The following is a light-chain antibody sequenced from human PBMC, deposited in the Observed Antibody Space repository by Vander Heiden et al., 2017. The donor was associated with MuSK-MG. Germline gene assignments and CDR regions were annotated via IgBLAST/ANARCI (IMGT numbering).Light chain of an antibody. V-gene: IGKV1-NL1*01. CDR3: QQYHSKPYI. J-gene: IGKJ2*01. Sequence: IQMTQSPSSLSASVGDSVTITCRASQDISYFVAWYQQKPGTAPKVLLYKASKLVSGVPSRFSGRGSGTDYSLSINNLQPEDSATYYCQQYHSKPYIFGQGTKLEI. CDR2: KAS. CDR1: QDISYF.